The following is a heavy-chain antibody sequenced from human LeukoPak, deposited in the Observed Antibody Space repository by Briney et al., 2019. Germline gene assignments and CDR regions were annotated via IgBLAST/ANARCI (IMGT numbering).Heavy chain of an antibody. CDR3: ARGGYYYDSSGYWGAFDI. Sequence: SETLSLTCTVPGGSISSYYWSWIRQPPGKGLEWIGYIYYSGSTNYNPSLKSRVTISVDTSKNQFSLKLSSVTAADTAVYYCARGGYYYDSSGYWGAFDIWGQGTMVTVSS. V-gene: IGHV4-59*01. J-gene: IGHJ3*02. CDR1: GGSISSYY. CDR2: IYYSGST. D-gene: IGHD3-22*01.